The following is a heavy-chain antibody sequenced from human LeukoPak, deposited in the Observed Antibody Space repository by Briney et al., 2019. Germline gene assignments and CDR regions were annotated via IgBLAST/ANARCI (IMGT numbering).Heavy chain of an antibody. D-gene: IGHD5-12*01. J-gene: IGHJ4*02. V-gene: IGHV1-2*02. Sequence: ASVKVSCKASGYTFTGFYMHWVRQAPGQGLEWMGWINPDSGGTNYAQKFQGRVTVTRDTSISTAYMGLSRLTSDDTAVYYCARLNSGYDYFDYWGQGTLVTVSS. CDR3: ARLNSGYDYFDY. CDR2: INPDSGGT. CDR1: GYTFTGFY.